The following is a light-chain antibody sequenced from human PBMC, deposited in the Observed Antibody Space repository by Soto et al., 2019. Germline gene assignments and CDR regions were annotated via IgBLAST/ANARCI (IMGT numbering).Light chain of an antibody. J-gene: IGKJ4*01. Sequence: EIVMTQSPVTLSVSPGERVTLSCRASQSVGRNLVWYQQKLGQAPRLLIYGASTRAAGVPARFSGSGSGTEFTLTISSLQSEDFAIYYCQQCNNWPPLTFGGGTKVEIK. CDR2: GAS. V-gene: IGKV3D-15*01. CDR3: QQCNNWPPLT. CDR1: QSVGRN.